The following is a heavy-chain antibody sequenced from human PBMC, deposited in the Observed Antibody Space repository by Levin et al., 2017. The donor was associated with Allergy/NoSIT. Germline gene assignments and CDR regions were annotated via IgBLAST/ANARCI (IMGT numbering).Heavy chain of an antibody. Sequence: PGGSLRLSCAASGFTFSDYYMSWIRQAPGKGLEWVSYISSSGSTIYYADSVKGRFTISRDNAKNSLYLQMNSLRAEDTAVYYCARRLSSWDDYYGMDVWGQGTTVTVSS. D-gene: IGHD6-13*01. CDR1: GFTFSDYY. CDR2: ISSSGSTI. J-gene: IGHJ6*02. CDR3: ARRLSSWDDYYGMDV. V-gene: IGHV3-11*01.